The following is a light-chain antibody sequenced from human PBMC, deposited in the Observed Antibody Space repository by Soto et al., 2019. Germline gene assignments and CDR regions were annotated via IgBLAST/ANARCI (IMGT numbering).Light chain of an antibody. V-gene: IGKV3-15*01. CDR3: QQYNSYSRT. J-gene: IGKJ1*01. CDR2: VAS. CDR1: QSVNSN. Sequence: EIVMTQSPVTLSVSPGDRATLSCRASQSVNSNLAWYQHKPGQTPKLLIYVASTRATGIPARFSGSGSGTEFTLTISSLQSEDFATYYCQQYNSYSRTFGQGTKVEIK.